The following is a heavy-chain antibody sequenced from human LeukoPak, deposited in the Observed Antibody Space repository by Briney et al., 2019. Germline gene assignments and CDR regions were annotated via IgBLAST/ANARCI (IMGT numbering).Heavy chain of an antibody. CDR1: GGSMRSYH. CDR3: ARGAKFGTY. J-gene: IGHJ4*02. Sequence: SETLSLTCTVSGGSMRSYHWSWIRQPPEKGLEWIGYVDYSGTFNYNPSIKSRVTISVDTSNNQFSLKLSSVTAADTAVYYCARGAKFGTYWGQGTLVTVSS. V-gene: IGHV4-59*01. CDR2: VDYSGTF. D-gene: IGHD3-10*02.